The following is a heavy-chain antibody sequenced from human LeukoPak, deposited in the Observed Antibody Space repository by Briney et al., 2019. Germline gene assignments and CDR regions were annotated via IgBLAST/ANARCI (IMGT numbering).Heavy chain of an antibody. Sequence: GAAVKVSCKACGYIFSSYGISWVRQAPGQGREGMGWISGYRGKTKYSKRLQGRVSLTTDTSPSTAYMQPRSLRPDDTAVYYCARDSLDCRATSCHSFDPWGQGTLVTVSS. D-gene: IGHD2-2*01. J-gene: IGHJ5*02. CDR3: ARDSLDCRATSCHSFDP. V-gene: IGHV1-18*01. CDR2: ISGYRGKT. CDR1: GYIFSSYG.